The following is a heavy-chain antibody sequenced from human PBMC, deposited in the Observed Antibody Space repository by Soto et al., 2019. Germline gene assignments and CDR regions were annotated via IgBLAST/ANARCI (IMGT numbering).Heavy chain of an antibody. CDR1: GFTFSSYA. Sequence: GGSLRLSCAASGFTFSSYAMHWVRQAPGKGLEWVAVISYDGSNKYYADSVKGRFTISRDNSKNTLYLQMNSLRAEDTAVYYCAKALGEWFRTPPFDYWGQGTLVTVSS. CDR3: AKALGEWFRTPPFDY. CDR2: ISYDGSNK. J-gene: IGHJ4*02. V-gene: IGHV3-30-3*01. D-gene: IGHD3-3*01.